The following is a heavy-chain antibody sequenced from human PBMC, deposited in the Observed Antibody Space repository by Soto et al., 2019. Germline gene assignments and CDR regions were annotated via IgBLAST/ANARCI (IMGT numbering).Heavy chain of an antibody. CDR2: IKSKTDGGTT. CDR3: TTDVVYSSSWYSHWFDP. V-gene: IGHV3-15*01. D-gene: IGHD6-13*01. J-gene: IGHJ5*02. CDR1: GFTFSNAW. Sequence: EVQLVESGGGLVKPGGSLRLSCAASGFTFSNAWMSWVRQAPGKGLEWVGRIKSKTDGGTTDYAAPVKGRFTISRDDSKNTLYLQMNSLKTEDTAVYYCTTDVVYSSSWYSHWFDPWGQGTLVTVSS.